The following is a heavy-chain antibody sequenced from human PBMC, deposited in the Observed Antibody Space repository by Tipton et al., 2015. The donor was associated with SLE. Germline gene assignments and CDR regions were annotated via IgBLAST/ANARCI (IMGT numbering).Heavy chain of an antibody. CDR3: ARDKVTETRRPFYFDY. Sequence: TLSLTCTDSGGSVSSGSYYWSWIRQPPGKGLEWIGHIYYSGSTDYNPSLKSRVTISVDTSKNQFSLKLSSVTAADTAVYYCARDKVTETRRPFYFDYWGQGTLVTVSS. CDR2: IYYSGST. J-gene: IGHJ4*02. CDR1: GGSVSSGSYY. V-gene: IGHV4-61*01. D-gene: IGHD2-21*02.